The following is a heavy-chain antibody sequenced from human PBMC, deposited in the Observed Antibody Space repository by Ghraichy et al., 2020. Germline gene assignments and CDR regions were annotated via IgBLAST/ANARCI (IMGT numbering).Heavy chain of an antibody. Sequence: SETLSLTCTVSGGSISSYYCSWIRQPPGKGLEWIGYIYDNGRTDHNPSLKSRVTISADTSKNQFSLRLNSVTAADTAVYYCASGPMAGSGYFQSWGQGTLVTVSS. J-gene: IGHJ1*01. CDR1: GGSISSYY. D-gene: IGHD6-19*01. CDR3: ASGPMAGSGYFQS. CDR2: IYDNGRT. V-gene: IGHV4-59*01.